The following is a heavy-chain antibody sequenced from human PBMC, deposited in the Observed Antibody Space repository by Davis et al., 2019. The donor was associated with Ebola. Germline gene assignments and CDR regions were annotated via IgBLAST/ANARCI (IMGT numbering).Heavy chain of an antibody. V-gene: IGHV4-39*02. D-gene: IGHD3-22*01. CDR1: GGSTSGSNYY. J-gene: IGHJ2*01. CDR3: ARDYYDSSGYLWYFDL. CDR2: IYNSGNA. Sequence: SEPLSPTCTVPGGSTSGSNYYWGWIRQPPGTGLDWIGSIYNSGNAYYNPSLKSRVTISVDTSKNQFSLKLSSVTATDTAVYYCARDYYDSSGYLWYFDLWGRGILVTVSS.